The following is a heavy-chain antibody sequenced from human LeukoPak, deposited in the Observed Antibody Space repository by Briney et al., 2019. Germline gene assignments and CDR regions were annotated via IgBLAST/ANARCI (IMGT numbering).Heavy chain of an antibody. CDR2: ISSSGSTI. V-gene: IGHV3-11*01. CDR3: ARSSQKTLAVAGQTFDY. J-gene: IGHJ4*02. CDR1: GFSFSDYY. D-gene: IGHD6-19*01. Sequence: GGSLRLSCAASGFSFSDYYMHWIRQAPGKGLEWISYISSSGSTIYYADSVKGRFTISRDNAKNSLYLQMNSLRAEDTAVYYCARSSQKTLAVAGQTFDYWGQGTLVTVSS.